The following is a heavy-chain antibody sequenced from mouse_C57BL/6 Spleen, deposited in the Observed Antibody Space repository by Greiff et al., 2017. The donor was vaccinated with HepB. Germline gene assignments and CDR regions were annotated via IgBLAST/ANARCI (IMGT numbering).Heavy chain of an antibody. CDR2: IYPGSGST. CDR3: ALYGSKGWFAY. CDR1: GYTFPRYW. V-gene: IGHV1-55*01. Sequence: QVQLQQPGAELVLPGASVKMSCKASGYTFPRYWITWVKQRPGQDLEWIGDIYPGSGSTNYNEQFKSKATLTVDTSSSTAYMQLSSLTSEDSAVYYCALYGSKGWFAYWGQGTLVTVSA. D-gene: IGHD1-1*01. J-gene: IGHJ3*01.